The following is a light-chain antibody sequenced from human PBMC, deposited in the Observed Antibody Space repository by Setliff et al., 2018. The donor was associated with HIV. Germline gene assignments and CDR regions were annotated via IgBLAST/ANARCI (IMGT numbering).Light chain of an antibody. CDR2: GNN. Sequence: QSALSQPSSASGTPGQRVTISCSGTNSNIGSNNVYWYQQLPGTAPKLVVYGNNQRPSGAPDRFSGSKSGTSASLAISGLQSQDEADYYCAAWDDSLNGHWVFGGGTKVTVL. J-gene: IGLJ3*02. CDR3: AAWDDSLNGHWV. CDR1: NSNIGSNN. V-gene: IGLV1-44*01.